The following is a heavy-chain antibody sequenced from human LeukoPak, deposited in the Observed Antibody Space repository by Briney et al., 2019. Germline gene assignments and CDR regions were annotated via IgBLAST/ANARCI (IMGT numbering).Heavy chain of an antibody. CDR2: INHSGST. Sequence: SETLSFTCAVYGVSFSGYYWSWIRQPPGKGLEWIGEINHSGSTNYNPSLKSRVTISVDTSKNQFSLKLSSVTAADTAVYYCARGHRGSYLDYWGQGTLVTVSS. CDR1: GVSFSGYY. D-gene: IGHD1-26*01. J-gene: IGHJ4*02. CDR3: ARGHRGSYLDY. V-gene: IGHV4-34*01.